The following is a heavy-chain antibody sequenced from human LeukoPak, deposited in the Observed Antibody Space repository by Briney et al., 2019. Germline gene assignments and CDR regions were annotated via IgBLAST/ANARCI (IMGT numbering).Heavy chain of an antibody. CDR1: GDSIDSYY. CDR2: INYRGTT. V-gene: IGHV4-59*12. CDR3: ARLPRYGGYDHFDY. D-gene: IGHD5-12*01. Sequence: SETLSLTCTVSGDSIDSYYWSWIRQPPGKGLEWIGYINYRGTTSYNPFLTSRVTISVDTSKNQFSLKLNSVTAADTAVYYCARLPRYGGYDHFDYWGQGILVIVSS. J-gene: IGHJ4*02.